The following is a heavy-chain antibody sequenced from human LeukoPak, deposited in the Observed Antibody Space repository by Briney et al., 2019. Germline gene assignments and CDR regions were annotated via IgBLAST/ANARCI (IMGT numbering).Heavy chain of an antibody. CDR3: AGQRVVPAASYAFDI. CDR1: GSTFSSYG. J-gene: IGHJ3*02. CDR2: IRYDGSNK. V-gene: IGHV3-30*02. D-gene: IGHD2-2*01. Sequence: GGSLRLSCAASGSTFSSYGMHWVRQAPGKGLEWVAFIRYDGSNKYYADSVKGRFTISRDNSKNTLYLQMNSLRAEDTAVYYCAGQRVVPAASYAFDIWGQGTMVTVSS.